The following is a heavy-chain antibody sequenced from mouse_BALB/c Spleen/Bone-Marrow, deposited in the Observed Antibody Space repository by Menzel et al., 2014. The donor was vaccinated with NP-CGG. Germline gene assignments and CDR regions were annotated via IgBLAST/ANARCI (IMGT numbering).Heavy chain of an antibody. CDR2: IDPYSGGT. CDR3: AKELSRAMDY. CDR1: DYAFTGYN. Sequence: VQLQQPGPELVKPGASVKVSCKASDYAFTGYNIYWAKQSHGKSLEWIGYIDPYSGGTNYNQKFKGKATLTVNKSSSTAYMHINSLTSEDSAVYYCAKELSRAMDYWGQGTSVTVSS. V-gene: IGHV1S135*01. J-gene: IGHJ4*01. D-gene: IGHD1-1*01.